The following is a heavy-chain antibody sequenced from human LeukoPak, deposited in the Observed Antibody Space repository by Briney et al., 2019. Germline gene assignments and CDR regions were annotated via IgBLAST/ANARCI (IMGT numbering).Heavy chain of an antibody. CDR2: ITSSGSAT. CDR3: ARGVDVWGNYRQYYFDY. CDR1: GFIFSKNA. D-gene: IGHD3-16*02. J-gene: IGHJ4*02. Sequence: PGGSLRLSCAASGFIFSKNAMSWVRQAPGKGLEWVSSITSSGSATCYADSVKGRFTISRDNSKNTLYLQMNGLRAEDTAVYYCARGVDVWGNYRQYYFDYWGQETLVTVSS. V-gene: IGHV3-23*01.